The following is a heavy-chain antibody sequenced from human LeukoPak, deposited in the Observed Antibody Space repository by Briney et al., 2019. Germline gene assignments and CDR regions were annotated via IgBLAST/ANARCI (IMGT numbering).Heavy chain of an antibody. J-gene: IGHJ3*02. CDR2: FDPEDGET. CDR1: GYSVIELS. V-gene: IGHV1-24*01. CDR3: ATPGPDWGDAFDI. D-gene: IGHD3/OR15-3a*01. Sequence: GASVKVSCTVSGYSVIELSMHWVRQAPGKGLEWMGGFDPEDGETIYAQKFQGRVTMTEDTSTDTAYMELSSLRSEDTAVYYCATPGPDWGDAFDIWGQGTMVTVSS.